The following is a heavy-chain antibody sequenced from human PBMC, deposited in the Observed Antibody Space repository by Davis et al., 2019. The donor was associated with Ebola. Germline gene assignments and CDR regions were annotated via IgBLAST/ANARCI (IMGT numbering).Heavy chain of an antibody. CDR2: IDPSDSYT. CDR1: GYSFTSYW. Sequence: GESLKISCKGSGYSFTSYWISWVRQMPGKGLEWMGRIDPSDSYTNYSPSFQGQVTISADKSISTAYLQWSSLKASDTAMYYCARMVLVVYAPDDAFDIWGQGTMVTVSS. J-gene: IGHJ3*02. D-gene: IGHD2-8*02. V-gene: IGHV5-10-1*04. CDR3: ARMVLVVYAPDDAFDI.